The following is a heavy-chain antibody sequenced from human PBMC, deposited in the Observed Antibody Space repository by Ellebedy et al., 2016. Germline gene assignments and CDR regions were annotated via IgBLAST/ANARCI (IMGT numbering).Heavy chain of an antibody. CDR2: IYYSGST. Sequence: SETLSLXXTVSGGSISSSSYYWGWIRQPPGKGLEWIGSIYYSGSTYYNPSLKSRVTISVDTSKNQFSLKLSSVTAADTAVYYCARRASIVVVPAATNWFDPWGQGTLVTVSS. CDR3: ARRASIVVVPAATNWFDP. CDR1: GGSISSSSYY. V-gene: IGHV4-39*01. J-gene: IGHJ5*02. D-gene: IGHD2-2*01.